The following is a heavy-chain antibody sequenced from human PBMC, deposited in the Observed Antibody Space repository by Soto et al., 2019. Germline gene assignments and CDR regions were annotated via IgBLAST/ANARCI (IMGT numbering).Heavy chain of an antibody. V-gene: IGHV4-31*03. CDR1: GGFISSGGYY. CDR3: TIDQDWKLDY. J-gene: IGHJ4*02. Sequence: SETLSLTCTVSGGFISSGGYYWSWIRQHPGKGLEWIGYIDYRGSTDYSPSLKSRVTISLDTSKNQFSLKLSSVTAEDSAVYYCTIDQDWKLDYWGQGTLVTVSS. D-gene: IGHD1-1*01. CDR2: IDYRGST.